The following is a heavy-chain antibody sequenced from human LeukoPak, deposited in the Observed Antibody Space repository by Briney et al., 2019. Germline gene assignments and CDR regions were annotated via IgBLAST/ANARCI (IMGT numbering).Heavy chain of an antibody. D-gene: IGHD1-26*01. V-gene: IGHV3-23*01. CDR1: GFTFSNYA. J-gene: IGHJ3*02. CDR3: ANHKVVGATRSAFDI. CDR2: ISSSGGST. Sequence: GGSLRLSCAASGFTFSNYAMNWVRQAPGKGLVWVSAISSSGGSTYYADSVKGRFTIFRDTSKNTVYLQMNSLRAEDTAVYYCANHKVVGATRSAFDIWGQGTMVTVSS.